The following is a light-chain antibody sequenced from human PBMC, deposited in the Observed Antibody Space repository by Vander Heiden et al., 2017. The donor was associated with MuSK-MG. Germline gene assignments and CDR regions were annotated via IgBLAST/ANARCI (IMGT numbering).Light chain of an antibody. J-gene: IGKJ5*01. CDR1: QSIRSY. V-gene: IGKV1-39*01. CDR2: GAS. CDR3: QQSYSTPTIT. Sequence: DIQMTQSPSSLSASVGDRVTITCRASQSIRSYLNWYQQKPGKAPKLLIYGASTLQSGVPSRISGRGSGTDFTLTISSLQPEDFATYYCQQSYSTPTITFGPGTRLEIQ.